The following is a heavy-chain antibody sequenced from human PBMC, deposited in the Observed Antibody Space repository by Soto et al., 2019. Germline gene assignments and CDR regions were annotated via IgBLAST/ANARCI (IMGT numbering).Heavy chain of an antibody. CDR1: GFTFTSYP. CDR3: ARRRGAGGHFEY. V-gene: IGHV3-23*01. J-gene: IGHJ4*02. Sequence: DGSLRLPGAAAGFTFTSYPMGWISEARGKGLGCVSGVSRGGSTHYADSGTGRFIVSRDYSKNTVSLQKNRLRADDTAVYYCARRRGAGGHFEYWGRGAMVDVSS. CDR2: VSRGGST. D-gene: IGHD2-15*01.